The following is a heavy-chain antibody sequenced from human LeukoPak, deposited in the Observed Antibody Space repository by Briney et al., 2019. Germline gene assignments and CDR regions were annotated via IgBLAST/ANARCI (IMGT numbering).Heavy chain of an antibody. V-gene: IGHV4-39*01. CDR3: ARIRADNSGYYYYFDY. CDR2: IYYSGST. Sequence: PSETLSLTCTVSGGSISSSTYYWGWIRQPPGKGLEWIGSIYYSGSTYYNPSLKSRVTISVDTSKNQFSLKLSSVIAADTAAYYCARIRADNSGYYYYFDYWGQGTLVTVSS. CDR1: GGSISSSTYY. D-gene: IGHD3-22*01. J-gene: IGHJ4*02.